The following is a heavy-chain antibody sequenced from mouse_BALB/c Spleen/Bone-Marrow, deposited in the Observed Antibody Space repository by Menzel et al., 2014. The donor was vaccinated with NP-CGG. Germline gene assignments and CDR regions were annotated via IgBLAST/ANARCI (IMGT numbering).Heavy chain of an antibody. CDR3: ARRERTGMNY. V-gene: IGHV1-74*04. CDR1: GYSFTSYW. CDR2: IHPSDSET. Sequence: VQLQQSGAELVRPGASVKLSCKASGYSFTSYWMNWVKQRPGQGLEWIGTIHPSDSETRLNQKSKDKATLTVYKSSNTAYMHLSDPTSEDSAVYYYARRERTGMNYWRQGTTLTISS. J-gene: IGHJ2*01.